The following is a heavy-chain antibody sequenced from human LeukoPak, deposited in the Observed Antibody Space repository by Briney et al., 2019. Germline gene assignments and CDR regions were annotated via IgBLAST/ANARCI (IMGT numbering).Heavy chain of an antibody. CDR3: ARDRGITGSFDY. CDR1: GFTFSSYR. CDR2: ISSSSNTI. D-gene: IGHD1-14*01. Sequence: GGSLRLSCAASGFTFSSYRMNWVRQAPGKGLEWVSYISSSSNTIYYADSVKGRFTISRDNAKNSLYLQMNSLRAEDTAVYYCARDRGITGSFDYWGQGTLVTVSS. J-gene: IGHJ4*02. V-gene: IGHV3-48*04.